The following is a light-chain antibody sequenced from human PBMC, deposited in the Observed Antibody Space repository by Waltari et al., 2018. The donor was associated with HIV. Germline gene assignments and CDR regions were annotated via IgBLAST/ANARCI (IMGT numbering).Light chain of an antibody. CDR2: EVR. CDR1: SSDVASYHY. CDR3: SSYTSSMVL. Sequence: QSALTQPASVSGSPGQSITFSCTVTSSDVASYHYVSCYQQHPGKAPKRMIYEVRNRPSGVSNRFSGSKSGNTASLTISGLQAEDEADYYCSSYTSSMVLFGGGTKLTVL. V-gene: IGLV2-14*01. J-gene: IGLJ2*01.